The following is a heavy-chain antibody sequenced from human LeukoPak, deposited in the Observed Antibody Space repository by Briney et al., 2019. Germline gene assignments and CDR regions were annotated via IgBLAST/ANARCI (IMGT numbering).Heavy chain of an antibody. CDR3: VSSQRSGAFDI. V-gene: IGHV3-53*01. D-gene: IGHD3-10*01. J-gene: IGHJ3*02. Sequence: PGGSLRLACAAAGFTVSSNYVSWVRQAPGGWLEWVSVIYSGGSTYYADSVKGRFTISRDNSKNTLYPQMNSLRAEDTAVYYCVSSQRSGAFDIWGQGTMVTVSS. CDR1: GFTVSSNY. CDR2: IYSGGST.